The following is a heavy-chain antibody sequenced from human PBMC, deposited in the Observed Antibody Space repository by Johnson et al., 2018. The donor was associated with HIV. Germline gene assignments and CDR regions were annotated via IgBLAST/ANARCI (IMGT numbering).Heavy chain of an antibody. CDR3: ARSLPYSSSVGFDI. V-gene: IGHV3-7*01. J-gene: IGHJ3*02. Sequence: EQLVESGGGLVKPGGSLRLSCAASGFTFSSYWMSWVRQAPGKGLEWVANIKQDGSEKYYVDSVKGRFTISRDNAKNSLYLQMNSLRAEDTAVYYCARSLPYSSSVGFDIWGQGTMVTVSS. D-gene: IGHD6-6*01. CDR2: IKQDGSEK. CDR1: GFTFSSYW.